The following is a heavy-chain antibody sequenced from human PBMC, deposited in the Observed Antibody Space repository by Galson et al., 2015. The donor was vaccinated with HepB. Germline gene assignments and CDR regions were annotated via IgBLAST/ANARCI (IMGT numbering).Heavy chain of an antibody. CDR2: TYYRSKWSN. CDR3: ARGGEGYCRTTSCAFDY. CDR1: GDSVSSNSVA. J-gene: IGHJ4*02. V-gene: IGHV6-1*01. Sequence: CAISGDSVSSNSVAWNWIRQSPPRGLEWLGRTYYRSKWSNDYAVSVRSRITIKPDTSKNQFSLQLDSVTPEDTAVYYCARGGEGYCRTTSCAFDYWGQGTLVTVSS. D-gene: IGHD2-2*01.